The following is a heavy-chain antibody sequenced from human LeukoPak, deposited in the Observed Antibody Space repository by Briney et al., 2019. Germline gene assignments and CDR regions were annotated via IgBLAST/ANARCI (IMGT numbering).Heavy chain of an antibody. CDR2: ISSSSGTI. D-gene: IGHD3-10*01. CDR1: GFTFSSYE. CDR3: ARDPPGVRAFDI. V-gene: IGHV3-48*01. Sequence: PGGSLRLSCAASGFTFSSYEMNWVRQAPGKGLEWVSYISSSSGTIYYADSVKGRFTISRDNARNSLYLQMNSLRAEDAAVYYCARDPPGVRAFDIWGQGTMVTVSS. J-gene: IGHJ3*02.